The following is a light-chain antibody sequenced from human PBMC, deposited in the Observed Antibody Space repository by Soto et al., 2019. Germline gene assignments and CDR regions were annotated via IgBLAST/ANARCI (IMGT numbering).Light chain of an antibody. J-gene: IGKJ4*01. Sequence: IALTQSPHTLSLSPGERASLSCRTSQTISSSYFAWYQLKPGQSPRLLVYAASFRAPGIPDRFSGSGSGADFTLTISRLEPADFAVYYCQHYDGSLTFGGGTRVEIK. CDR3: QHYDGSLT. CDR1: QTISSSY. V-gene: IGKV3-20*01. CDR2: AAS.